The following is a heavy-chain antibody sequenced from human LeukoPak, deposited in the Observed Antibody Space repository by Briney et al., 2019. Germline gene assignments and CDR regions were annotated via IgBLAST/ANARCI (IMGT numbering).Heavy chain of an antibody. V-gene: IGHV1-18*01. CDR1: GYTFNRHG. D-gene: IGHD6-19*01. Sequence: ASVKVSCKASGYTFNRHGISWARQAPGQGFEWMGWISAYNGDTRYAQKFQGRVTLTIDTSTSTAYMELRSLTSDDTAMYYCARDPSNTSGWYIYFDYWGQGTPVTVSS. CDR3: ARDPSNTSGWYIYFDY. J-gene: IGHJ4*02. CDR2: ISAYNGDT.